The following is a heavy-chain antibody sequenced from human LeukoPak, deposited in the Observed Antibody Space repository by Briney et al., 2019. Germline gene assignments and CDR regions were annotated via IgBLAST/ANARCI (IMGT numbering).Heavy chain of an antibody. CDR3: ARNSVPSFYSDTSGYFYY. D-gene: IGHD3-22*01. Sequence: SETLSLTCGVSGGSFSAYYWSWVRQPPGKGLEWIGEINHSGSTNYNPSLKSRVSISVDTAKNQLSLKMNSVTTADTAVYYCARNSVPSFYSDTSGYFYYWGQGTLVTVSS. CDR2: INHSGST. V-gene: IGHV4-34*01. J-gene: IGHJ4*02. CDR1: GGSFSAYY.